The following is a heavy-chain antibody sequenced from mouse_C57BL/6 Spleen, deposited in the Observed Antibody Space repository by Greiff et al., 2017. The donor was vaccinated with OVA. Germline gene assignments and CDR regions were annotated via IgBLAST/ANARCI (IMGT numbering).Heavy chain of an antibody. D-gene: IGHD5-1*01. J-gene: IGHJ2*01. Sequence: VQLVESGAELVRPGTSVKVSCKASGSAFTNYLIAWVKQRPGQGLEWIGVINPGSGGTNYNEKFKGKATLTADKSSSTAYMQLSSLTSEDSAVYFCARDLFYLDYWGQGTTLTVSA. CDR3: ARDLFYLDY. V-gene: IGHV1-54*01. CDR2: INPGSGGT. CDR1: GSAFTNYL.